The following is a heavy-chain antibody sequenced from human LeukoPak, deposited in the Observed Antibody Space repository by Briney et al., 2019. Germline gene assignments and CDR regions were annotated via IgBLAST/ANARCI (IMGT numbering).Heavy chain of an antibody. CDR1: GGSISSGSYY. CDR3: ARAGRDGYNYALDY. D-gene: IGHD5-24*01. V-gene: IGHV4-61*02. CDR2: IYTSGST. J-gene: IGHJ4*02. Sequence: SETLSLTCTVSGGSISSGSYYWSWIRQPPGKGLEWNGRIYTSGSTNYNPSLKSRVTISVDTSKNQFSLKLSSVTAADTAVYYCARAGRDGYNYALDYWGQGTLVTVSS.